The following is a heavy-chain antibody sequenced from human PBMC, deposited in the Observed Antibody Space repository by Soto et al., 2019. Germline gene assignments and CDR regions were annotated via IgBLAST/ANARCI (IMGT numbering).Heavy chain of an antibody. Sequence: LRLSCAASGYTFSSYWMHWVRQAPGKGLVWVSRVNGDGSSTSYADPVKGRFTISRDNAKNTVHLQMDSLRAEDTAVYYCARVMANLPWYFDYWGQGTLVTVSS. CDR1: GYTFSSYW. D-gene: IGHD2-8*01. J-gene: IGHJ4*02. V-gene: IGHV3-74*01. CDR3: ARVMANLPWYFDY. CDR2: VNGDGSST.